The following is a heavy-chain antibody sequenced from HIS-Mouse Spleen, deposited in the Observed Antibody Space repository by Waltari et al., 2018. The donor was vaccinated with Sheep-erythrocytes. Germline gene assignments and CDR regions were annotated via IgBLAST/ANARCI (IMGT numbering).Heavy chain of an antibody. D-gene: IGHD2-2*01. V-gene: IGHV1-2*02. CDR3: ARGYCSSTSCYGYFQH. Sequence: QVQLVQSGAEVKKPGASVKVSCKASGYTFIGYYMHWVRHAPGQGLEWMEWINLNRGGTNEAQKFQRRVSMTRETSIRPASLELSRLRYDDTAVYYCARGYCSSTSCYGYFQHWGQGTLVTVAS. CDR2: INLNRGGT. J-gene: IGHJ1*01. CDR1: GYTFIGYY.